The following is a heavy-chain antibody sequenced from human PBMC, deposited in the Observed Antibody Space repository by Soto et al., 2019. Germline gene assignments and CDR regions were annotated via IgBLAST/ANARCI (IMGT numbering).Heavy chain of an antibody. CDR2: INWNGETT. J-gene: IGHJ6*03. V-gene: IGHV3-20*01. CDR1: GFTFDDHG. Sequence: EVQVVDSGGGVVRPGGSLRLSCAASGFTFDDHGMAWVRQRPGQGLEWVAGINWNGETTDYADSVKGRFTIARDNANNFLFLQMDSLRAEDTALYHFARAVSTGLLYLDVWCKGTTVTVS. CDR3: ARAVSTGLLYLDV. D-gene: IGHD2-2*01.